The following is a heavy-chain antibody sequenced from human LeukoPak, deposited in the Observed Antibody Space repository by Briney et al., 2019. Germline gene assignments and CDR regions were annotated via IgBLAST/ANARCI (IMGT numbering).Heavy chain of an antibody. CDR2: IYWSDDK. CDR3: AHTLMGDYWFDY. Sequence: SGPTLVNPTQTLTLICTFSGFSLSTTAVGVGWIRQPPGKALEWLALIYWSDDKHYSPSLKSRLTITKDTSKNQVVLTMTNIEPLDPATHYCAHTLMGDYWFDYWGQGTLVTVSS. J-gene: IGHJ4*02. D-gene: IGHD4-17*01. V-gene: IGHV2-5*01. CDR1: GFSLSTTAVG.